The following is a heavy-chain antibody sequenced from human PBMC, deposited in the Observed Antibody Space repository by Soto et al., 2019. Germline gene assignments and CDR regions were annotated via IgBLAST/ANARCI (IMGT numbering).Heavy chain of an antibody. V-gene: IGHV5-51*01. CDR1: VYSFTSYW. J-gene: IGHJ4*02. CDR3: ARLDSSGYHLVDY. D-gene: IGHD3-22*01. Sequence: GWALKISCKVSVYSFTSYWIGWVREMPGKGLEWMGTIYPGDSAPTYRPSFQGQVTISADKSIRTAHLQWTTLKASDTAMYYCARLDSSGYHLVDYWGQGTLVTVSS. CDR2: IYPGDSAP.